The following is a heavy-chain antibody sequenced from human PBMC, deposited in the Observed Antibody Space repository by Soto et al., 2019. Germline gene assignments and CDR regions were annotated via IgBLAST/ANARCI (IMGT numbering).Heavy chain of an antibody. V-gene: IGHV4-39*01. Sequence: SETLSLTCTVSGGSISSSSYYWGWIRQPPGKGLEWIGSIYYSGSTYYNPSLKSRVTISVDTSKNQFSLKLSSVTAADTAVYYCARSRRVLXFLEWSINYYYYYGMDVWGQGTTVTVSS. J-gene: IGHJ6*02. CDR3: ARSRRVLXFLEWSINYYYYYGMDV. CDR1: GGSISSSSYY. D-gene: IGHD3-3*01. CDR2: IYYSGST.